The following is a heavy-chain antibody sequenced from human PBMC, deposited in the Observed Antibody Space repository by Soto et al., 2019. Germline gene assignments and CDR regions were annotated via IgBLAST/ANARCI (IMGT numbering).Heavy chain of an antibody. J-gene: IGHJ6*02. CDR1: GDTVSSNSVA. CDR3: ARSEEDSDYYYYGMEV. Sequence: PSQTLSLTCVGSGDTVSSNSVAWNLVRQSPSRGLEWLGRTYYRSRWYSDYAVSVRSRIDINADTSKNQVSLQLNSVTPEDTAVYYCARSEEDSDYYYYGMEVWGQGTKVTVSS. D-gene: IGHD2-15*01. V-gene: IGHV6-1*01. CDR2: TYYRSRWYS.